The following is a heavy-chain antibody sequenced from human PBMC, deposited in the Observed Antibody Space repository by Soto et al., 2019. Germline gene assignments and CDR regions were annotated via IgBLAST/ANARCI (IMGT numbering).Heavy chain of an antibody. D-gene: IGHD3-3*01. CDR1: GFNFSRYS. CDR2: ISSSSSTI. Sequence: GGSLRLSCAASGFNFSRYSMNWVRQAPGKGLEWVSYISSSSSTIYYADSVKGRFTISRDNAKNSLYLQMNSLRDEDTAVYYCASLYNDFWSGFNYYGMDVWGQGTTVTVSS. CDR3: ASLYNDFWSGFNYYGMDV. V-gene: IGHV3-48*02. J-gene: IGHJ6*02.